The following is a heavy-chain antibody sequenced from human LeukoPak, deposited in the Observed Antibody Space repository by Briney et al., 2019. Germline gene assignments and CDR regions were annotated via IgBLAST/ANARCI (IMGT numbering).Heavy chain of an antibody. Sequence: SETLSLTCTVSGGSISNYYWSWIRQPPGKELEWIGYIYYSGSTNYNPPLKSRVTISVDTSKNQFSLKLTSVTAADTAVYYCARDRGTGGVSDYWGQGTLVTVSS. CDR1: GGSISNYY. CDR2: IYYSGST. D-gene: IGHD2-8*02. V-gene: IGHV4-59*01. CDR3: ARDRGTGGVSDY. J-gene: IGHJ4*02.